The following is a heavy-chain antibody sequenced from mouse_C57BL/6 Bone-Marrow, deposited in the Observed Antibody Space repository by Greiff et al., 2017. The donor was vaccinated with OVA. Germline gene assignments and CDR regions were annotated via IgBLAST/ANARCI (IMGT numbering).Heavy chain of an antibody. CDR2: INPNNGGT. Sequence: VQLKQSGPELVKPGASVKISCKASGYTFTDYYMNWVKQSHGKSLEWIGDINPNNGGTSYNQKFKGKATLTVDKSSSTAYMELRSLTSEDSAVYYCARGATVVARYWGFDVWGTGTTVTVSS. D-gene: IGHD1-1*01. J-gene: IGHJ1*03. V-gene: IGHV1-26*01. CDR3: ARGATVVARYWGFDV. CDR1: GYTFTDYY.